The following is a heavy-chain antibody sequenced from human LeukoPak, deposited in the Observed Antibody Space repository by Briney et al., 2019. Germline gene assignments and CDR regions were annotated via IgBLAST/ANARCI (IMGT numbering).Heavy chain of an antibody. J-gene: IGHJ4*02. D-gene: IGHD6-19*01. CDR1: GYTFSSYG. CDR2: IRSDGSIK. CDR3: AKDEMFSSAWYFDY. V-gene: IGHV3-30*02. Sequence: GGSLRLSCAASGYTFSSYGMHWVRQAPGKGLEWVAFIRSDGSIKYYTESLKGRFTISRDNSKNTLYLQMNSLRAEDTAVYYCAKDEMFSSAWYFDYWGQGTLVTVSS.